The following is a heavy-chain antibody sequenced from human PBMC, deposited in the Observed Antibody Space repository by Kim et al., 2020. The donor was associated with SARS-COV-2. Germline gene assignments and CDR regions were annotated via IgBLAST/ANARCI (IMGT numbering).Heavy chain of an antibody. Sequence: YADSVKGRFPISRDSSKNTLYLQMNCLRAEDTAVYYCARVARGDGYNFDNWGQGTMVTVSS. V-gene: IGHV3-30*07. CDR3: ARVARGDGYNFDN. J-gene: IGHJ4*02. D-gene: IGHD5-12*01.